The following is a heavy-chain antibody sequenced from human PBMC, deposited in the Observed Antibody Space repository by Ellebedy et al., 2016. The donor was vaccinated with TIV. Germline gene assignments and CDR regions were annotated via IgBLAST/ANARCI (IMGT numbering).Heavy chain of an antibody. CDR1: GGSISSSTW. V-gene: IGHV4-4*02. J-gene: IGHJ5*02. Sequence: SETLSLTCGVSGGSISSSTWWSWVRQSPGKGLEWIGEIYHSGNTNYNPSLKSRVTISVDKSKNHFSLKLTSVTAADTAVYYCARWFGELLYVRWFDTWGEGTLVTVSS. CDR2: IYHSGNT. D-gene: IGHD3-10*01. CDR3: ARWFGELLYVRWFDT.